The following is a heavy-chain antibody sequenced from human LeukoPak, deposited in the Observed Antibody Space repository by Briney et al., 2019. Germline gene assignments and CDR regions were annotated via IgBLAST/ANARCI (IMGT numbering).Heavy chain of an antibody. V-gene: IGHV1-46*01. CDR2: INPSGGST. CDR3: ASSHGDYGGWLDP. Sequence: ASVKVSCKASGYTFTSYYMHWVRQAPGQGLEWMGIINPSGGSTSYAQKFQGRVTITRDTSASTAYMELSSLRSEDTAVYYCASSHGDYGGWLDPWGQGTLVTVSS. D-gene: IGHD4-17*01. CDR1: GYTFTSYY. J-gene: IGHJ5*02.